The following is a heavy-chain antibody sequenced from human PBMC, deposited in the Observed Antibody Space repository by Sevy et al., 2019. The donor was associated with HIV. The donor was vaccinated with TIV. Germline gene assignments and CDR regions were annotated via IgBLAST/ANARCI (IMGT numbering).Heavy chain of an antibody. D-gene: IGHD3-22*01. CDR2: ISYDGSDK. CDR3: AKDLLGDYYDSSGVLDY. J-gene: IGHJ4*02. V-gene: IGHV3-30*18. Sequence: GGSLRLSSAASGFTFSSYGMHWVRQAPGKGLEWVAVISYDGSDKFYADSVKGRFTISRDNSKNTVYLQMNSLGPEDAAVYYCAKDLLGDYYDSSGVLDYWGQGTLVTVSS. CDR1: GFTFSSYG.